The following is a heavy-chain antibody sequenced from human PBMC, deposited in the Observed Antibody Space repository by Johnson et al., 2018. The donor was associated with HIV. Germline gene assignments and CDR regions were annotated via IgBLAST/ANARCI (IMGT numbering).Heavy chain of an antibody. CDR1: GFTFDDYG. V-gene: IGHV3-66*01. Sequence: VQLVESGGGVVRPGGSLRLSCAASGFTFDDYGMSWVRQAPGKGLEWVSVIYSGGTTNYADSVKGRFTISRDNSKNTLYLQMNNLRAEDTAVYYCARDPSRSPGAFDIWGQGTMVTVSS. J-gene: IGHJ3*02. CDR2: IYSGGTT. CDR3: ARDPSRSPGAFDI.